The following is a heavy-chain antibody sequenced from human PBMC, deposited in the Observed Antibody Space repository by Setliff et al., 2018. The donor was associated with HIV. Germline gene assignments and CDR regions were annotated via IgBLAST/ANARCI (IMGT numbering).Heavy chain of an antibody. CDR3: ASLTDYGGDSGGH. V-gene: IGHV4-59*01. CDR1: GGSMSNYY. D-gene: IGHD4-17*01. J-gene: IGHJ4*02. Sequence: SETLSPTCSVSGGSMSNYYWSWVRQPPGKGLEWMGDSFHTGSSTYNPPLKSRVSLSVDTSKNQFSLRLSAVTAADTAVYYCASLTDYGGDSGGHWGQGTLVTVSS. CDR2: SFHTGSS.